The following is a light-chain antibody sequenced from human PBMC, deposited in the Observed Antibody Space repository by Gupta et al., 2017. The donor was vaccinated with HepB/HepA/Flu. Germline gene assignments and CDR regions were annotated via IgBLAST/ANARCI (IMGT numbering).Light chain of an antibody. J-gene: IGLJ2*01. V-gene: IGLV2-11*01. CDR1: SSDVGGYNY. CDR2: DVS. Sequence: QSALTQPRPVSGSPGQSVTISCTGTSSDVGGYNYVSWYQQHPGKAPKHMIYDVSKRPSGVPDRFSGSKSGNTASLTISGLQAEDEADYYCCSYAGSYTLGVFGGGTKLTVL. CDR3: CSYAGSYTLGV.